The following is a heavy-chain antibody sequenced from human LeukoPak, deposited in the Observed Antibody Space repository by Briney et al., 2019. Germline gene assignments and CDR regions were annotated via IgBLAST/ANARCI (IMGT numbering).Heavy chain of an antibody. CDR2: ISAYNGNT. Sequence: ASVNVSCKASGYTFTSYGISWVRQTPGQGLEWMGWISAYNGNTNYAQNLQGRVTMTTDTSTRTAYMDVRSLRSDDTAVYYCARCGRSGWYGDYYMDVWGKGTTVTVSS. J-gene: IGHJ6*03. CDR1: GYTFTSYG. CDR3: ARCGRSGWYGDYYMDV. V-gene: IGHV1-18*01. D-gene: IGHD6-19*01.